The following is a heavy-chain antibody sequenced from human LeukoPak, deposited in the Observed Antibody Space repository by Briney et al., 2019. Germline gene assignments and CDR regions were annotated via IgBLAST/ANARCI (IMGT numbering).Heavy chain of an antibody. D-gene: IGHD3-9*01. CDR2: INAGKGDT. J-gene: IGHJ4*02. Sequence: GASVTVSCKASGYTFTIYAMHWVRQAPGQRREGMGWINAGKGDTKYSQKFQGRVTITRHTAASTAYMELSSLRSEDTDVYYCARDRDNLIFDYWGQGTLVTVSS. CDR1: GYTFTIYA. CDR3: ARDRDNLIFDY. V-gene: IGHV1-3*01.